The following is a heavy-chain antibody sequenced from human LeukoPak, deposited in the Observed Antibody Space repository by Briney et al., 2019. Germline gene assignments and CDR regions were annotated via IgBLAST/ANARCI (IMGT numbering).Heavy chain of an antibody. CDR1: GGSFSGYY. CDR2: INHSGST. V-gene: IGHV4-34*06. D-gene: IGHD5-12*01. Sequence: SETLSLTCAIYGGSFSGYYWSWIRQPPGKGLEWIGEINHSGSTNYNPSLKSRVTISVKTSKKQSSLKLGSVTAADPAGFYCRGVTPINWFDPWGQGTVVTVSS. CDR3: RGVTPINWFDP. J-gene: IGHJ5*02.